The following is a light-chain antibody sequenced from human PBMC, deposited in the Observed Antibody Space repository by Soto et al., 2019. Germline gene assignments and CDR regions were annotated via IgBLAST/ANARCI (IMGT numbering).Light chain of an antibody. J-gene: IGKJ5*01. CDR2: GAS. V-gene: IGKV4-1*01. CDR3: QQYNNWPVT. CDR1: QSVFFISNNKNY. Sequence: DIVMTQSPDSLAVSLGERATVNCKSSQSVFFISNNKNYLAWYQQKPGQPPRFLIYGASARATGIPTRFSGGGSGTEFTLTISSLQSEDFAVYFCQQYNNWPVTFGQGTRLENK.